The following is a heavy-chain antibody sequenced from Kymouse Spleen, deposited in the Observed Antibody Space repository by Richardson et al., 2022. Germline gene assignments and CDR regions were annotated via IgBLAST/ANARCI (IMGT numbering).Heavy chain of an antibody. D-gene: IGHD3-10*01. J-gene: IGHJ4*02. Sequence: QVQLVESGGGVVQPGRSLRLSCAASGFTFSSYGMHWVRQAPGKGLEWVAVIWYDGSNKYYADSVKGRFTISRDNSKNTLYLQMNSLRAEDTAVYYCAREGVRGVPDYWGQGTLVTVSS. CDR1: GFTFSSYG. CDR3: AREGVRGVPDY. V-gene: IGHV3-33*01. CDR2: IWYDGSNK.